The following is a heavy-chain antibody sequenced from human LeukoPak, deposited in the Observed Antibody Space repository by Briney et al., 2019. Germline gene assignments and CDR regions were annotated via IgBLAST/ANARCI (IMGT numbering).Heavy chain of an antibody. CDR1: GYTFTGYY. D-gene: IGHD5-18*01. V-gene: IGHV1-2*02. CDR3: ARGRGYSYGYDFDY. CDR2: INPNSGGT. Sequence: ASVKVSCKASGYTFTGYYMHWVRQAPGQGLEWMGWINPNSGGTNYAQKFQGRVTMTRDTSISTAYMELSRLRSDDTAVYYCARGRGYSYGYDFDYWGQGTLVTVSS. J-gene: IGHJ4*02.